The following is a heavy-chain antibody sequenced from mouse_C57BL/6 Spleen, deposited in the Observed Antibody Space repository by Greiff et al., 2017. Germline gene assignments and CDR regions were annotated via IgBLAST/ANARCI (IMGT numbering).Heavy chain of an antibody. V-gene: IGHV5-17*01. CDR1: GFTFSDYG. CDR3: ARRGLLYAMDY. J-gene: IGHJ4*01. Sequence: VQLKESGGGLVKPGGSLKLSCAASGFTFSDYGMHWVRQAPEKGLEWVAYISSGSSTIYYADTVKGRFTISRDNAKNTLFLQMTSLRSEDTAMXYCARRGLLYAMDYWGQGTSVTVSS. D-gene: IGHD1-1*01. CDR2: ISSGSSTI.